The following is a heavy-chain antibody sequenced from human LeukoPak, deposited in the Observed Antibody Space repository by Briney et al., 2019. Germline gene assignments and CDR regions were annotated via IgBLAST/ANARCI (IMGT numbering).Heavy chain of an antibody. J-gene: IGHJ4*02. D-gene: IGHD4-17*01. CDR1: GFTFSSYS. CDR2: ISRSSSYI. V-gene: IGHV3-21*01. CDR3: ARDLMTTVTTVDY. Sequence: GGSLRLSCAAAGFTFSSYSMNWVRQAPRKGLEWVSSISRSSSYIYYADSVKGRFATPRDNAKNSLYLQMNSLRAEDTAVYYCARDLMTTVTTVDYWGQGTLVTVSS.